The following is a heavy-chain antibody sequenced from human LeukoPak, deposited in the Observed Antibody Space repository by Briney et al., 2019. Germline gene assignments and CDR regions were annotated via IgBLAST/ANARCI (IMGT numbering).Heavy chain of an antibody. CDR2: IYYSGST. D-gene: IGHD6-13*01. CDR1: GGSISNYY. V-gene: IGHV4-59*01. CDR3: ARGVYIAAAQYGY. Sequence: PSETLSLTCTVSGGSISNYYWSWIRQPPGKGLEWIGYIYYSGSTNYNPSLKSRVTISVDTSKHQFSLKLSSVTAADTAVYYCARGVYIAAAQYGYWGQGTLVTVSS. J-gene: IGHJ4*02.